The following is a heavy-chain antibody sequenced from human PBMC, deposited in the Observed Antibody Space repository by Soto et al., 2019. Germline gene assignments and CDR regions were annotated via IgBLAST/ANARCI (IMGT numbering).Heavy chain of an antibody. J-gene: IGHJ4*02. D-gene: IGHD5-18*01. V-gene: IGHV1-24*01. CDR2: IDPNGGGT. CDR3: ARGKRGYSLPVGDY. CDR1: GYTLTELS. Sequence: GASVKVSCKVSGYTLTELSMHWVRQAPGQGLEWMGVIDPNGGGTSYAQKFQGRVTMPGDTSTSTVYMELSSLRSEDTAVYYCARGKRGYSLPVGDYWGQGTLVTVSS.